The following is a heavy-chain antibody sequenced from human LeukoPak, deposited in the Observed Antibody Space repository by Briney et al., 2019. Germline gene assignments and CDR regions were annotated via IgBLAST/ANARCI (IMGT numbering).Heavy chain of an antibody. CDR1: GYTFSSYA. V-gene: IGHV3-23*01. D-gene: IGHD6-6*01. Sequence: GGSLRLSCAGSGYTFSSYAMSWVRQAPGKGLEWVSAISVSGGSTYYADSVKGRFTISRDNSKNTLYLQMNSLRAEDTAVYYCAKGGSSSSYYFDYWGQGTLVTVSS. CDR3: AKGGSSSSYYFDY. CDR2: ISVSGGST. J-gene: IGHJ4*02.